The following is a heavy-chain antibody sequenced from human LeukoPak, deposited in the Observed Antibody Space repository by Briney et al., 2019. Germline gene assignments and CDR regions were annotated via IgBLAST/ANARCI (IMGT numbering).Heavy chain of an antibody. CDR1: GGSFSGYY. Sequence: SETLSLTCAVYGGSFSGYYWSWIRQPPGKGLEWIGEINHSGSTNYNPSLKSRVTISVDTSKNQFSLKLSSVTAADTAVYYCASYCGGDCYFDYWGQGTLVTVSS. V-gene: IGHV4-34*01. CDR2: INHSGST. CDR3: ASYCGGDCYFDY. D-gene: IGHD2-21*02. J-gene: IGHJ4*02.